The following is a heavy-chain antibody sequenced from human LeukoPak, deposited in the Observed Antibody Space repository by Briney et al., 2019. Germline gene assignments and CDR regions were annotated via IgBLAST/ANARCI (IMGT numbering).Heavy chain of an antibody. J-gene: IGHJ4*02. Sequence: VAAVKVSCKASGYTFTTYAMNWVRQAPGQGLEWMGWINTNTGNPTYAQGFAGRFVFSLDTSVSTAYLQINSLKAEDTAMYYCARPRAQYHPQTEIGYWGQGTLVTVSS. V-gene: IGHV7-4-1*02. CDR1: GYTFTTYA. D-gene: IGHD2-21*02. CDR2: INTNTGNP. CDR3: ARPRAQYHPQTEIGY.